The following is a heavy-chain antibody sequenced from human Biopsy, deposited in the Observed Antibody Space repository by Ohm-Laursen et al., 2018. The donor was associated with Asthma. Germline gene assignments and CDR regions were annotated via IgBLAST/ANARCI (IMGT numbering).Heavy chain of an antibody. Sequence: SLRLSCAASGFTVSRDHMFWVRQAPGKGLEWVSVIYSGGTSHTADSVRGRFTISRDFSKNTLHLQMHSLKTEDTAVYYCTRAARPYLGDGYNIFDYWGQGTLVTVSS. CDR2: IYSGGTS. J-gene: IGHJ4*02. CDR1: GFTVSRDH. CDR3: TRAARPYLGDGYNIFDY. V-gene: IGHV3-53*01. D-gene: IGHD5-24*01.